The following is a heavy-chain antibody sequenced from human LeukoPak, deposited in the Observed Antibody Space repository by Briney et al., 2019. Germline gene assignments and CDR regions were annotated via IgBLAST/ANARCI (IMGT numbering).Heavy chain of an antibody. CDR1: GFTFSSYW. J-gene: IGHJ6*02. CDR3: ARVQYYGSGSYYNSYGMDV. CDR2: ISSSSSYI. D-gene: IGHD3-10*01. V-gene: IGHV3-21*01. Sequence: GGSLRLSCAASGFTFSSYWMSWVRQAPGKGLEWVSSISSSSSYIYYADSVKGRFTISRDNAKNSLYLQVNSLRAEDTAVYYCARVQYYGSGSYYNSYGMDVWGQGTTVTVSS.